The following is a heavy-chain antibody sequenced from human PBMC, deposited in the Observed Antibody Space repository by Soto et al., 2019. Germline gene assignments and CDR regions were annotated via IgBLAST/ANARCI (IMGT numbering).Heavy chain of an antibody. J-gene: IGHJ6*02. V-gene: IGHV3-30-3*01. D-gene: IGHD3-22*01. Sequence: PGGSLRLSCAASGFTFSSYAMHWVRQAPGKGLEWVAVISYDGSNKYYADSVKGRFTISRDNSKNTLYLQMNSLRAEDTAVYYCARAAMIVVVYGMDVWGQGTTVTV. CDR1: GFTFSSYA. CDR2: ISYDGSNK. CDR3: ARAAMIVVVYGMDV.